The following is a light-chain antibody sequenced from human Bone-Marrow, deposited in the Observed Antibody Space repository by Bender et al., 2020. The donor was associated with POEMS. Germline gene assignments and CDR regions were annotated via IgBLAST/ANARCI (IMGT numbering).Light chain of an antibody. V-gene: IGLV3-21*02. J-gene: IGLJ3*02. CDR1: NIESQS. Sequence: SYVLTQPPSVSVAPGQTATITCGGDNIESQSVHWYQQRPGQAPVMVVYDDDDRPSGIPERFSGSVSGNTATLTISGVEVDDEADYHCQVWDRGANSPLFGGGTYLAVL. CDR3: QVWDRGANSPL. CDR2: DDD.